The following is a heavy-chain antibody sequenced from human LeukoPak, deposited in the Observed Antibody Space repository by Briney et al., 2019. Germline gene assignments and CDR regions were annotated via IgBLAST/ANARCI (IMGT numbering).Heavy chain of an antibody. CDR2: ISGSGGST. CDR1: GFTFSSYA. Sequence: GGSLRLSCAASGFTFSSYAMSWVRQAPGKGLEWVSAISGSGGSTYYADSVKGRFTISRDNSKNTLYLQMNSLRVEDTAVYYCTKDLAAYSSGWGLDYWGQGTLVTVSS. D-gene: IGHD6-19*01. J-gene: IGHJ4*02. CDR3: TKDLAAYSSGWGLDY. V-gene: IGHV3-23*01.